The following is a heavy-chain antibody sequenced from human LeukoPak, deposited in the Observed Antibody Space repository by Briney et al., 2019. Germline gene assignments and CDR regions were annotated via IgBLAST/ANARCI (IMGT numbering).Heavy chain of an antibody. CDR1: GGSFSGYY. CDR2: INHSGST. Sequence: SETLSLTCAVYGGSFSGYYWSWIRQPPGKGLEWIGEINHSGSTNYNPSLKSRVTISVDTSRNQFSLHLSSVTAADTAVYYCATTSLGGSFLFDYWGQGTLVTVSS. J-gene: IGHJ4*02. CDR3: ATTSLGGSFLFDY. V-gene: IGHV4-34*01. D-gene: IGHD1-26*01.